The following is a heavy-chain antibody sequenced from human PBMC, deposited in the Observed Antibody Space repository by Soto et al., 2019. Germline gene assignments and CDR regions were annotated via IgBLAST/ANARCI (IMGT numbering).Heavy chain of an antibody. CDR2: INWDGGVT. Sequence: GESLKISCAASGLTFDNFGMSWVRQAPGKGLELVSSINWDGGVTGYADSVKGRFTISRDHAKNCLYLQMNRLRAEDTAFYYCASAYRGAPLGAFEIWGQGTLVTVSS. V-gene: IGHV3-20*04. J-gene: IGHJ3*02. CDR1: GLTFDNFG. D-gene: IGHD2-2*02. CDR3: ASAYRGAPLGAFEI.